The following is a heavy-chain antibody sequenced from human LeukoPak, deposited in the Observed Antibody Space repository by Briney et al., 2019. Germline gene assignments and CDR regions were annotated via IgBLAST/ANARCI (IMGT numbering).Heavy chain of an antibody. Sequence: SETLSLTCTVSGGSISSYYWSWIRQPPGKGLEWIGYIYYSGSTYYNPSLKSRVTISVDTSKNQFSLKLSSVTAADTAVYYCARERRDGYNYIDYWGQGTLVTVSS. D-gene: IGHD5-24*01. V-gene: IGHV4-59*12. CDR3: ARERRDGYNYIDY. CDR2: IYYSGST. CDR1: GGSISSYY. J-gene: IGHJ4*02.